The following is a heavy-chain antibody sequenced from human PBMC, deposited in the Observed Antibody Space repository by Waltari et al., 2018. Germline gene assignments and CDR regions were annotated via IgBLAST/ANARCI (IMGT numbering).Heavy chain of an antibody. CDR1: GGSISSSY. J-gene: IGHJ3*02. D-gene: IGHD3-3*01. V-gene: IGHV4-4*07. CDR3: ARDYYDFWSGSALSAFDI. CDR2: IYTSGST. Sequence: QVQLQESGPGLVKPSETLSLTCTVSGGSISSSYWSWIRQPAGKGLEWIGRIYTSGSTNYNPSLKSRVTMSVDTSKNQFSLKLSSVTAADTAVYYCARDYYDFWSGSALSAFDIWGQGTMVTVSS.